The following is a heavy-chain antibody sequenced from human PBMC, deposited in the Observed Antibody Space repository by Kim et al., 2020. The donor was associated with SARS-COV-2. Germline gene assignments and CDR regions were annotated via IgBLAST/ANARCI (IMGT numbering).Heavy chain of an antibody. CDR3: ARGGGYGGGDCYGIDY. D-gene: IGHD2-21*02. CDR2: ISSSSSYI. Sequence: GGSLRLSCAASGFTFSSYTMIWVRQAPGKGLEWVSSISSSSSYIYNADSVKGRFTISRDNTKNSLYLQMNSLRAEDTAVYYCARGGGYGGGDCYGIDYWGQGTLVTVSS. J-gene: IGHJ4*02. CDR1: GFTFSSYT. V-gene: IGHV3-21*01.